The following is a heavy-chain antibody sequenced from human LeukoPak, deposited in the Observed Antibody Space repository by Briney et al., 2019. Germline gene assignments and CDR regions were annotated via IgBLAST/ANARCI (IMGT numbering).Heavy chain of an antibody. Sequence: GGSLRLSCAASGFTFSSYEMNWVRQAPGKGLEWISYIGSRGSPKYYADSVKGRFTISRDNSRNTVYLQMNSLRAEDTAVYYCANDLGWIQLNLGRGQGTLVTVSS. CDR2: IGSRGSPK. CDR3: ANDLGWIQLNLG. V-gene: IGHV3-48*03. CDR1: GFTFSSYE. J-gene: IGHJ4*02. D-gene: IGHD5-18*01.